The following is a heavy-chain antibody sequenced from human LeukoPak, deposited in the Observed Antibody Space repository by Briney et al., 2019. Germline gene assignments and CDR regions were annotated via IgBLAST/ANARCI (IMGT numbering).Heavy chain of an antibody. D-gene: IGHD1-1*01. CDR2: ISSRTSDT. CDR1: GFTFSDYY. Sequence: GGSLRLSCAASGFTFSDYYMSWIRQAPGKGLEWVSYISSRTSDTNYVDSVKGRFTISRDDAKNSLYLQMNSLRAGDTAVYYCTRAGSSGSVDYWGQGTLVTVSS. V-gene: IGHV3-11*06. J-gene: IGHJ4*02. CDR3: TRAGSSGSVDY.